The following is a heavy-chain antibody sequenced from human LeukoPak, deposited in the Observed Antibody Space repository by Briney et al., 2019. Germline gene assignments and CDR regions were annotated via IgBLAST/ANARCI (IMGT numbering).Heavy chain of an antibody. J-gene: IGHJ4*02. D-gene: IGHD3-10*01. CDR3: ARDCEGSGSYPCLDY. Sequence: GRSLRLSCAASGFTFNSYAMHWVRQAPGKGLEWVAVISYDGSNKYYADSVKGRFTISRDNSKNTLYLQMNSLRAEDTAVYYCARDCEGSGSYPCLDYWGQGTLVTVSS. CDR1: GFTFNSYA. CDR2: ISYDGSNK. V-gene: IGHV3-30*04.